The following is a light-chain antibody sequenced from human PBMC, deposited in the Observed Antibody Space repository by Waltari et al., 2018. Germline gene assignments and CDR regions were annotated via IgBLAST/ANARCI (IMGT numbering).Light chain of an antibody. CDR1: QSVSRT. J-gene: IGKJ1*01. CDR2: AAS. CDR3: QHYVRLPAT. Sequence: EIVLTQSPGTLSLAPGERATPSCRASQSVSRTLAWYQQKPGQAPSLLIYAASTRATDIPDRFSGSGSGTDFSLTISRLEPEDFAVYYCQHYVRLPATFGQGTKVEIK. V-gene: IGKV3-20*01.